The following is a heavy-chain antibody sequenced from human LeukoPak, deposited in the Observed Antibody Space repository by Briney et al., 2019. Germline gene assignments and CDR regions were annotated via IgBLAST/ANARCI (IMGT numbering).Heavy chain of an antibody. CDR2: IIPIFGTA. D-gene: IGHD3-22*01. J-gene: IGHJ5*02. CDR1: GGTFSSYA. CDR3: ARELLTYYYDSSGFDP. Sequence: SVKVSCKASGGTFSSYAISWVRQAPGQGLEWMGGIIPIFGTANYAQKFQGRVTITADESTSTAYMELSSLRSEDAAVYYCARELLTYYYDSSGFDPWGQGTLVTVSS. V-gene: IGHV1-69*13.